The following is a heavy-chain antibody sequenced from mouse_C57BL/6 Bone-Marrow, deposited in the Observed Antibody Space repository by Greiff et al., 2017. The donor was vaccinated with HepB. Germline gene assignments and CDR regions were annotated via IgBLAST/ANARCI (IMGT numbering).Heavy chain of an antibody. Sequence: EVHLVESGGGLVKPGGSLKLSCAASGFTFSSYTMSWVRQTPEKRLEWVATISGGGGNTYYPDSVKGRFTISRDNAKNTLYLQMSILRSEDTALYYWAASSWLAYWGQGTLVTVSA. CDR1: GFTFSSYT. CDR2: ISGGGGNT. CDR3: AASSWLAY. J-gene: IGHJ3*01. V-gene: IGHV5-9*01. D-gene: IGHD6-1*01.